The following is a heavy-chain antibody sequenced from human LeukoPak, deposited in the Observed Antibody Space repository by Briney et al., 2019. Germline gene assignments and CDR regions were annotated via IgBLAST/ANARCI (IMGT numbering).Heavy chain of an antibody. CDR3: VRDFRSADY. Sequence: GGSLRLSCAASGFTFSTYCMHWVRQAPGKGPMWISRICPDGTVTNYADSVKARFIISRDNARNTVYLQMNSLRVEDTAVYYCVRDFRSADYWGQGTLVTVSS. CDR1: GFTFSTYC. V-gene: IGHV3-74*01. J-gene: IGHJ4*02. CDR2: ICPDGTVT.